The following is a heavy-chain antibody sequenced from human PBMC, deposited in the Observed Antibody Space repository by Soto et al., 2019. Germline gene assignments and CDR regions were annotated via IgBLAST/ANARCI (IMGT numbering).Heavy chain of an antibody. CDR2: IEGDGSEK. J-gene: IGHJ4*02. CDR3: VRGLYTGSPHFFY. Sequence: GGSLRLSCAASEFTFSTYWMTWVRQTPGKGLEWVANIEGDGSEKNYVDSVKGRFTVSRDNAKRSLYLQMNSLRVEDTAVYYCVRGLYTGSPHFFYWGQGTLVTVSS. CDR1: EFTFSTYW. V-gene: IGHV3-7*05. D-gene: IGHD1-1*01.